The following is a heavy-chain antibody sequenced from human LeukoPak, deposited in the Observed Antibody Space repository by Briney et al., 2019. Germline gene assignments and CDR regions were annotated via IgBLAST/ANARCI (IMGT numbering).Heavy chain of an antibody. V-gene: IGHV3-20*04. D-gene: IGHD6-6*01. J-gene: IGHJ4*02. CDR3: ASTGVADSSSPPFDY. CDR1: GFTFDDYG. Sequence: PGGSLRLSCAASGFTFDDYGMSWVRQAPGKGLEWVSGINWNGGSTGYADSVKGRFTISRDNAKNSLYLQMNSLRAEDTALYYCASTGVADSSSPPFDYWGQGTLVTVSS. CDR2: INWNGGST.